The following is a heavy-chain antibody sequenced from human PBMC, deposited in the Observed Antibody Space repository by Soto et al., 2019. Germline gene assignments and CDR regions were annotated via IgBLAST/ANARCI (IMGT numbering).Heavy chain of an antibody. CDR2: IDPSDSYT. CDR3: ARRATATRYGMDV. J-gene: IGHJ6*02. Sequence: ESLKISCQGSGYSFTSYWISWVRQMPGKGLEWMGRIDPSDSYTDYSPSFQGHVTISADKSISTAYLQWSSLKASDTAMYYCARRATATRYGMDVWGQGTTVTVSS. CDR1: GYSFTSYW. D-gene: IGHD2-21*02. V-gene: IGHV5-10-1*01.